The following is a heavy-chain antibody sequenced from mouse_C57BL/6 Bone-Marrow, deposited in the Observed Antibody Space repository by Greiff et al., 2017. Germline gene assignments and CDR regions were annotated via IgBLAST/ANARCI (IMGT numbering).Heavy chain of an antibody. CDR2: ISSGSSTI. V-gene: IGHV5-17*01. J-gene: IGHJ3*01. Sequence: EVQRVESGGGLVKPGGSLKLSCAASGFTFSDYGMHWVRQAPEKGLEWVAYISSGSSTIYYADTVKGRFTISRDNAKNTLFLQMTSLRSEDTAMYYCADGYYPGFAYWGQGTLVTVSA. D-gene: IGHD2-3*01. CDR3: ADGYYPGFAY. CDR1: GFTFSDYG.